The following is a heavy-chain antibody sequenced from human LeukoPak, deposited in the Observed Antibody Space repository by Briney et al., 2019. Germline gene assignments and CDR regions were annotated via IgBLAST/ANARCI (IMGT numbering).Heavy chain of an antibody. J-gene: IGHJ4*02. CDR1: GFTFGDYA. V-gene: IGHV3-49*03. D-gene: IGHD2-21*02. Sequence: PGGSLRLSCTASGFTFGDYAMSWFRQAPGKGLEWVGFIRSKAYGGTTEYAASVKGRFTISRDDSKSTAHLQMNSLKTEDTAVYYCTRAVNVIVVVTGVDYWGQGTLVTVSS. CDR3: TRAVNVIVVVTGVDY. CDR2: IRSKAYGGTT.